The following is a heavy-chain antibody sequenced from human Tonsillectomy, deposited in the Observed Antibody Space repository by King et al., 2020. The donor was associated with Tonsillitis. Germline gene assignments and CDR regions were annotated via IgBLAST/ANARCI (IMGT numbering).Heavy chain of an antibody. D-gene: IGHD4-17*01. CDR2: ISGGGDNT. J-gene: IGHJ3*01. CDR1: GFIFSTYA. Sequence: VQLVESGGGLVQPGGSLRLSCVASGFIFSTYAMNWVRQAPGKGLEWVSGISGGGDNTHYADSEKGRFTISRDNFKNTVYLQINSLRAEDTAVYYCAKDWTTVTTLTDAFDFWGQGTMVTVSS. V-gene: IGHV3-23*04. CDR3: AKDWTTVTTLTDAFDF.